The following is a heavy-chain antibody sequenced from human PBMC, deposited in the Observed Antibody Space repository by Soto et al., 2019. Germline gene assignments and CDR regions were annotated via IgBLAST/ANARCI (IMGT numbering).Heavy chain of an antibody. V-gene: IGHV1-18*04. J-gene: IGHJ4*02. Sequence: ASVKVSCKASGYTFTSYGISWVRQAPGQGLEWMGWISAYNGNTNYAQKLQGRVTMTTDTSTSTAYMELWSLRSDDTAVYYCARGSGDTGYDPLDYWRQGTLVTVSS. CDR2: ISAYNGNT. CDR1: GYTFTSYG. D-gene: IGHD5-12*01. CDR3: ARGSGDTGYDPLDY.